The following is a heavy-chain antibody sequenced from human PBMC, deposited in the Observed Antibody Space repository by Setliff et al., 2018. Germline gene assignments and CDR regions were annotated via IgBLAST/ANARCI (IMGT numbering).Heavy chain of an antibody. V-gene: IGHV4-4*02. D-gene: IGHD6-6*01. J-gene: IGHJ4*02. Sequence: PSETLSLTCTVSGASINSLSWWSWVRQPPGKGLEWIGEINHSGTTNYNPSLRSRVTISIDSSRFQFSLNLRSVTAADTAVYYCARGRNVAIRLLDSWSQGNLVTVSS. CDR1: GASINSLSW. CDR2: INHSGTT. CDR3: ARGRNVAIRLLDS.